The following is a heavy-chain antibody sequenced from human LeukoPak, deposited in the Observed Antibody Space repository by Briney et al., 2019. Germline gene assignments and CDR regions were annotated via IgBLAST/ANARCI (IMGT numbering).Heavy chain of an antibody. CDR2: ISYDGSNK. J-gene: IGHJ5*02. V-gene: IGHV3-30*03. CDR1: GFTFSSYG. D-gene: IGHD3-10*01. Sequence: PGRSLRLSCAASGFTFSSYGMHWVRQAPGKGLEWVAVISYDGSNKYYADSVKGRFTISRDNSKNTLYLQMNSLRAEDTAVYYCASYSGSLMFDPWGQGTLVTVSS. CDR3: ASYSGSLMFDP.